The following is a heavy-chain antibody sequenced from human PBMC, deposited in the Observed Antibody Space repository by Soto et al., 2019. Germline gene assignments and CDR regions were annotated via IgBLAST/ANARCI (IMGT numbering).Heavy chain of an antibody. CDR3: AKGDYDSSGYYSD. CDR2: ISGSGGST. D-gene: IGHD3-22*01. Sequence: EVQLLESGGGLVQPGGSLRLSCAASGFTFSSYAMSWVRQAPGKGLEWVSAISGSGGSTYYADSVKGRFTISRDNSKNTLYLQMNSLRAEDTAVYYRAKGDYDSSGYYSDWGQGTLVTVSS. CDR1: GFTFSSYA. J-gene: IGHJ4*02. V-gene: IGHV3-23*01.